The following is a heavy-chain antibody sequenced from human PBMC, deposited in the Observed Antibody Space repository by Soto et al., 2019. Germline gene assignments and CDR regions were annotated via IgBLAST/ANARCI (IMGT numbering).Heavy chain of an antibody. CDR1: GFSFRDYF. J-gene: IGHJ4*02. CDR2: IGPYGNTI. CDR3: ARDDHTYGVY. V-gene: IGHV3-11*01. D-gene: IGHD2-21*01. Sequence: GGSLRLSCAASGFSFRDYFMSWIRQAPGKGLEWVSYIGPYGNTIYYADSVKGRFTISRDDATNSLYLQMNSLRTEDTAVYYCARDDHTYGVYWGQGTPVTVSS.